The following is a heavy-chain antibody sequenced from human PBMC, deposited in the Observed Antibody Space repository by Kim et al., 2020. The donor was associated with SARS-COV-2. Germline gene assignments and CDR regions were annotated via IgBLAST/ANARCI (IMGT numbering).Heavy chain of an antibody. CDR1: GYTFTSYG. CDR2: ISAYNGNT. CDR3: ARGGPRAVSGYYLLRFDY. V-gene: IGHV1-18*01. D-gene: IGHD3-22*01. J-gene: IGHJ4*02. Sequence: ASVKVSCKAFGYTFTSYGITWVRQAPGQGLEWMGWISAYNGNTNYAQKLQDRVTMTTDTSTSTAYMELRSLRSDDTAVYYCARGGPRAVSGYYLLRFDYWGQGTLVTVSS.